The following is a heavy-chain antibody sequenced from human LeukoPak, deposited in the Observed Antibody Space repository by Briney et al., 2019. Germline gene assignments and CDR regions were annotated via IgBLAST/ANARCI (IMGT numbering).Heavy chain of an antibody. CDR2: IYYEGST. D-gene: IGHD6-19*01. CDR1: GASIISNY. CDR3: AREQATRYSSGWYFDY. V-gene: IGHV4-59*01. J-gene: IGHJ4*02. Sequence: SETLSLTCTVSGASIISNYWNWIRQPPGKGLEWIGYIYYEGSTKYNPSLNSRVTISVEPPKNQFSLMLTSVTAADTAVYYCAREQATRYSSGWYFDYWGQGSLVTVSS.